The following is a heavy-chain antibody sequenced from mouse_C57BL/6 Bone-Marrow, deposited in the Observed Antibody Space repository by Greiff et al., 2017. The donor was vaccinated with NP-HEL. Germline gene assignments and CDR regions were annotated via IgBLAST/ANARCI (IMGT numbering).Heavy chain of an antibody. CDR2: IYPGSGST. Sequence: QVQLQQPGTELVKPGASVKLSCKASGYTFTSYWITWVKQRPGQGLEWIGDIYPGSGSTNYNEKFKSKATLTVDTSSSTAYMQLSSLTSEDSAVYYCARGGDYDYEGWGQGTTLTVSS. V-gene: IGHV1-55*01. J-gene: IGHJ2*01. D-gene: IGHD2-4*01. CDR1: GYTFTSYW. CDR3: ARGGDYDYEG.